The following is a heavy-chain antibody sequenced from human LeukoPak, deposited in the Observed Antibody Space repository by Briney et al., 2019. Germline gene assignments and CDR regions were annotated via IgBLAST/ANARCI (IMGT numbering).Heavy chain of an antibody. CDR2: IASDGSST. CDR1: GFTFSSYW. J-gene: IGHJ4*02. CDR3: ARGRPHGNDY. V-gene: IGHV3-74*01. D-gene: IGHD4-23*01. Sequence: GGSLRLSCAASGFTFSSYWMNWVRQAPGKGLVWVSRIASDGSSTTYADSVKGRFSISRDNAKNTLYPQMNSLRVEDTAVYYCARGRPHGNDYWGQGTLVTVSS.